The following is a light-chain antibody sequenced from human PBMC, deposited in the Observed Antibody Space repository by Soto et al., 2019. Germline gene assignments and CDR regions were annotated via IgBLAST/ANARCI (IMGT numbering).Light chain of an antibody. J-gene: IGKJ4*01. CDR3: HQYNDCPLT. CDR2: GAS. CDR1: QTISNN. V-gene: IGKV3-15*01. Sequence: EIVMTQFPAPLSVSPGGRATLSCRASQTISNNLAWYQQKPGQAPRLLIYGASTRATRIPARFSGSGSGTEVTLNISSLQSEDFAVYYCHQYNDCPLTFGGGTKVEIK.